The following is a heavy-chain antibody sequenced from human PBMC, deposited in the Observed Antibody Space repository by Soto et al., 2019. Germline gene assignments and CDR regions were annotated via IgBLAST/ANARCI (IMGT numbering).Heavy chain of an antibody. CDR1: GGSINTFY. CDR3: AREGSYSAYNFAHALQLWSFDF. J-gene: IGHJ4*02. Sequence: QVRLQESGPGLLKPSETLSLTCTVSGGSINTFYWSWVRQPAGKGLEWIGRIFSSGSTSFNPSLDSRVAMSVDTSTNHLSLTLSSVTAADMAVYYCAREGSYSAYNFAHALQLWSFDFWGQGAMVTVSS. CDR2: IFSSGST. V-gene: IGHV4-4*07. D-gene: IGHD5-12*01.